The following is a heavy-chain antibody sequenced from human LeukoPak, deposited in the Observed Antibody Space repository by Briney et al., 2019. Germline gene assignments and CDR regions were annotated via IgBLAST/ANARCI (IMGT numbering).Heavy chain of an antibody. CDR1: GFTFSSYG. Sequence: GRSLRLSCAASGFTFSSYGMHWVRQAPGKGLEWVAVIWYDGSNKYYADSVKGRFTISRDNSKNTLYLQMNSLRAEDTAVYYCARDQPALGIDYWGRGTLVTVSS. CDR3: ARDQPALGIDY. J-gene: IGHJ4*02. CDR2: IWYDGSNK. V-gene: IGHV3-33*01. D-gene: IGHD2-2*01.